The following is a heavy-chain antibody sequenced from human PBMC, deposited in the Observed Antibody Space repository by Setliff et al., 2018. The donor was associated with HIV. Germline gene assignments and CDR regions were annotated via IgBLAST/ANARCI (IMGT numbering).Heavy chain of an antibody. CDR3: TTKPPAADFQH. V-gene: IGHV3-15*07. D-gene: IGHD2-2*01. CDR1: AFTFSNAW. Sequence: PGGSLRLSCAASAFTFSNAWMNWVRQAPGKGLEWVGRIQSKIDGGTTDYAAPVKGRFTISRDDSKNTLYLQMNSLKTEDTAIYYCTTKPPAADFQHWGQGTLVTVSS. CDR2: IQSKIDGGTT. J-gene: IGHJ1*01.